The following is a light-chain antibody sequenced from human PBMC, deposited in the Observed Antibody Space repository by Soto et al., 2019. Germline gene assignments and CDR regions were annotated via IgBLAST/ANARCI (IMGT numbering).Light chain of an antibody. Sequence: QSVLTQAASVSGSPGQSITISCTGTSSDVGGYNYVSWYQQHPGKAPKLMIYDVSNRPSGVSNRFSGSKSGNTASLTISGLQAEDEADYYCSSYTSSSTPLYVFGNGTKVTVL. CDR1: SSDVGGYNY. CDR3: SSYTSSSTPLYV. CDR2: DVS. J-gene: IGLJ1*01. V-gene: IGLV2-14*01.